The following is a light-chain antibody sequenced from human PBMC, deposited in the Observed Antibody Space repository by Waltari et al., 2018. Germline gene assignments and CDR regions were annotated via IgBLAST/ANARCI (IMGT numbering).Light chain of an antibody. J-gene: IGKJ1*01. V-gene: IGKV4-1*01. CDR3: QQYFSSPWM. CDR2: WAS. Sequence: DIVMTQSPDSLAVSLGERATINCKSSQSVLYSSNNKNYLAWYQQKPGQPPKLLIYWASTRESGVPVRFSGSGSGTDFTLTISSLQAEDVAVYYCQQYFSSPWMFGQVTKVEIK. CDR1: QSVLYSSNNKNY.